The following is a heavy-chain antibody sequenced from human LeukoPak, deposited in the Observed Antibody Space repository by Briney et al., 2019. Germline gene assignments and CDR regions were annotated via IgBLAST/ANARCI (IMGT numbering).Heavy chain of an antibody. CDR1: GFALSSHW. V-gene: IGHV3-7*03. CDR2: VNRDGSET. J-gene: IGHJ6*02. Sequence: VQPGGSLRLSCAASGFALSSHWMTRVRQVPGRGPEWVANVNRDGSETYYLDSVKGRFTISKDNAKNSLYLQMNSLGAEDTALYHCARNNGMDVWGQGTTVIVSS. CDR3: ARNNGMDV.